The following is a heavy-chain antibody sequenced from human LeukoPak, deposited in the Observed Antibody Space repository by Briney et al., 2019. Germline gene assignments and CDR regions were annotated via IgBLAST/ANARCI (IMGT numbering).Heavy chain of an antibody. D-gene: IGHD6-19*01. J-gene: IGHJ4*02. V-gene: IGHV3-30*18. CDR1: GFTFSSYG. CDR3: AKWLHALDF. Sequence: PGGSLRLSCAASGFTFSSYGMHWVRQAPGKGLEWVAVISYDGSNKYYADSVKGRFTVSRDNSKNTLYLQANSLRGEDTAVYYCAKWLHALDFWGQGTLVTVSS. CDR2: ISYDGSNK.